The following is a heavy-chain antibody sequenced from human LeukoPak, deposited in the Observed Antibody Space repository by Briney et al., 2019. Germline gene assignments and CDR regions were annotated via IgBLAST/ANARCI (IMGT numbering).Heavy chain of an antibody. Sequence: AASVKVSCKASGGTFSSYAISWVRQAPGQGLEWMGGIIPIFGTANYAQKFQGRVTITTDESTSTAYMELSSLRSEDTAVYYCARAGVHDFWSGYLWTGNWFDPWGQGTLVTVSS. CDR1: GGTFSSYA. CDR2: IIPIFGTA. J-gene: IGHJ5*02. CDR3: ARAGVHDFWSGYLWTGNWFDP. V-gene: IGHV1-69*05. D-gene: IGHD3-3*01.